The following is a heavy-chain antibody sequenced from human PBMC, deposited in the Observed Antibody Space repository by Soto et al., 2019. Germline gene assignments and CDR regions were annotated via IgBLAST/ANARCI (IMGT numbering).Heavy chain of an antibody. CDR3: ARVHPALGYFDN. CDR2: DYTDGRA. CDR1: GFTVISNY. J-gene: IGHJ4*02. Sequence: HPGGSLRLSCVGSGFTVISNYMSWVRQAPGKGLEWVSVDYTDGRAYYADSVKGRFTISRDNSKNTLYLQMDSLRVEDTAVYYCARVHPALGYFDNWGQGAQVTVSS. V-gene: IGHV3-53*01.